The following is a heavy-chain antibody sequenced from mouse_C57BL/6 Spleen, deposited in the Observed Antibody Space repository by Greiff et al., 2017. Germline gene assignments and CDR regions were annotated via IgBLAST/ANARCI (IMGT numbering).Heavy chain of an antibody. CDR2: ISNGGGST. Sequence: EVKLVESGGGLVQPGGSLKLSCAASGFTFSDYYMYWVRQTPEKRLEWVAYISNGGGSTYYPDTVKGRFTISRDNAKNTLYLQMSRLKSEDTAMYYCARHIITTGGFDYWGQGTTLTVSS. V-gene: IGHV5-12*01. D-gene: IGHD1-2*01. CDR1: GFTFSDYY. J-gene: IGHJ2*01. CDR3: ARHIITTGGFDY.